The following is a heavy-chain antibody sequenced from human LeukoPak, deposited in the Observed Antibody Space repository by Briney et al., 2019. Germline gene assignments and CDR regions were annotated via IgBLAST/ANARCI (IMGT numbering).Heavy chain of an antibody. CDR1: GYTFTSYG. V-gene: IGHV1-18*01. D-gene: IGHD3-9*01. Sequence: GAAVKVSCKASGYTFTSYGISWLRQAPGQGLEWMGWISAYNGNTNYAQKLQGRVTMTTDTSTSTAYMELRSMRSDDTAVYYCARDPRGVRYFDWLPNYYYGMDVWGQGTTVTVSS. CDR2: ISAYNGNT. J-gene: IGHJ6*02. CDR3: ARDPRGVRYFDWLPNYYYGMDV.